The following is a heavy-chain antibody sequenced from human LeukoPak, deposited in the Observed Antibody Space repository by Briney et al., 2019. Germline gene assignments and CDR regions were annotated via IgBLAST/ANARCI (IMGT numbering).Heavy chain of an antibody. J-gene: IGHJ6*03. CDR2: INHSGST. CDR1: GGSFSGYH. D-gene: IGHD6-13*01. CDR3: ARGGSYSRGYYYYYMDV. Sequence: SENLSLTCAVYGGSFSGYHWSWIRPPPGEGLEWIGEINHSGSTNYNPSLQSRVTISVDTSKNQFSLTLSSVTAADTAVYYCARGGSYSRGYYYYYMDVWGKGTTVTVSS. V-gene: IGHV4-34*01.